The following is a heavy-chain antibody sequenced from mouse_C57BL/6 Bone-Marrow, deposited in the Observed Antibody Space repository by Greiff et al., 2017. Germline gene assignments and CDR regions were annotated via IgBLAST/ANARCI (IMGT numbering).Heavy chain of an antibody. Sequence: VQLQQPGAELVMPGASVKLSCKASGYTFTSYWMHWVKQRPGQGLEWIGEIDPSDSYTNYNHKFKGNSTLTVDKSSSTAYMQLSSLTSEDSAVYYGARGGDYLDFGDRGTATTVTS. CDR1: GYTFTSYW. V-gene: IGHV1-69*01. CDR3: ARGGDYLDF. CDR2: IDPSDSYT. J-gene: IGHJ2*01.